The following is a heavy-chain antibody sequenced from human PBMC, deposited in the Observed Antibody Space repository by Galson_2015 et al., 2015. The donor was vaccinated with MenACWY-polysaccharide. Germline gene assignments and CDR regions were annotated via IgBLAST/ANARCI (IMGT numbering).Heavy chain of an antibody. CDR1: GGSISSDTTY. CDR2: IYPSGST. CDR3: AREFHP. Sequence: TLSLTCTVSGGSISSDTTYWSWIRQPAGEGLEWVGLIYPSGSTKYNPSLKSRVTISLDMTKNQFSLNLRSVTAADTAIYYCAREFHPWGQGTLVTVSS. J-gene: IGHJ1*01. V-gene: IGHV4-61*02.